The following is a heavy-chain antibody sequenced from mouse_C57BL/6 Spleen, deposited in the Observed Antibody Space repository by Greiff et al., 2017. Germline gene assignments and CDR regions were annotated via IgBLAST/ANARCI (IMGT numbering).Heavy chain of an antibody. CDR1: GYTFTSYG. CDR2: IYPRSGNT. J-gene: IGHJ2*01. CDR3: ARDYDYQSPYFDY. V-gene: IGHV1-81*01. D-gene: IGHD2-4*01. Sequence: QVQLKESGAELARPGASVKLSCKASGYTFTSYGISWVKQRTGQGLEWIGEIYPRSGNTYYNEKFKGKATLTADKSSSTAYMELRSLTSEDSAVYFCARDYDYQSPYFDYWGQGTTLTVSS.